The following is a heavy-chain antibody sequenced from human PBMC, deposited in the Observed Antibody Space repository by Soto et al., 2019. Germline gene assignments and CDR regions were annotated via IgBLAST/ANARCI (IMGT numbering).Heavy chain of an antibody. CDR1: GGTFSSYA. CDR2: IIPIFGTA. CDR3: AREWGGYYYDSSAAYYFDY. Sequence: QVQLVQSGAEVKKPGSSVKVSCKASGGTFSSYAISWVRQAPGQGLEWMGGIIPIFGTANYAQKFQGRVTIPADESTSTAYRELSSLRSEDTAVYYCAREWGGYYYDSSAAYYFDYWGQGTLVTVSS. D-gene: IGHD3-22*01. V-gene: IGHV1-69*12. J-gene: IGHJ4*02.